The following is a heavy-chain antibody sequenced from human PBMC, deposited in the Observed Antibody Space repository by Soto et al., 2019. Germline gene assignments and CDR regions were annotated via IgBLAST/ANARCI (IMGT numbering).Heavy chain of an antibody. J-gene: IGHJ3*02. V-gene: IGHV4-31*03. CDR3: ARGSYDYVPISPRLDI. Sequence: QVQLQESGPGLVKPSQTLSLSCTVSGGSISSGDFYWSWIRQHPRKGLEWIGYISYSGSTYYNPSLKSRVTISVDTSKNQFSLKLSSVTAADTAVYFCARGSYDYVPISPRLDIWGQGTTVTVSS. CDR2: ISYSGST. CDR1: GGSISSGDFY. D-gene: IGHD3-16*01.